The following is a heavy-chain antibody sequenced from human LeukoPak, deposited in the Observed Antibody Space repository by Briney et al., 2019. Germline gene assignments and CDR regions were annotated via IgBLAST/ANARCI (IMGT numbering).Heavy chain of an antibody. Sequence: GGSLRLSCAASRFTFSSYAMSWVRQAPGKGLAWVSAINGSGAITFYADSVKGRFTLPRDNSKDTLFLQVNRLRAEDTAVYYCGCHYSSAWGQGTLVTVSS. CDR2: INGSGAIT. CDR3: GCHYSSA. J-gene: IGHJ5*02. CDR1: RFTFSSYA. V-gene: IGHV3-23*01. D-gene: IGHD3-22*01.